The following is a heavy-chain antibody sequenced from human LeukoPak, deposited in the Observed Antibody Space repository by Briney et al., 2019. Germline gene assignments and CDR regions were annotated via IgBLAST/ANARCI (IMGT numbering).Heavy chain of an antibody. V-gene: IGHV1-2*06. J-gene: IGHJ4*02. Sequence: ASVKVSCKASGYTFTDYYMHWVRQAPGQGLEWMGRINPNSGGANYAQQFQGRVTMTRDTSITTAYMEVVRLTSDGTAVYYCARGSGYGDSPGLDWGQGTLVTVSS. D-gene: IGHD4-17*01. CDR3: ARGSGYGDSPGLD. CDR1: GYTFTDYY. CDR2: INPNSGGA.